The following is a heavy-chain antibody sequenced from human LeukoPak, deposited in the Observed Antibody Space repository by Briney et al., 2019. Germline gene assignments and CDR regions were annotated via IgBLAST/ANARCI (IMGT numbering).Heavy chain of an antibody. CDR2: ISYGGSNK. J-gene: IGHJ5*02. CDR1: GFTFSSYA. CDR3: VRETSIAAAGSSWFDP. D-gene: IGHD6-13*01. Sequence: GRSLRLSCAASGFTFSSYAMHWVRQAPGKGLEWVAVISYGGSNKYYADSVKGRFTISRDNSKNTLYLQMNSLRAEDTAVYYCVRETSIAAAGSSWFDPWGQGTLVTVSS. V-gene: IGHV3-30*04.